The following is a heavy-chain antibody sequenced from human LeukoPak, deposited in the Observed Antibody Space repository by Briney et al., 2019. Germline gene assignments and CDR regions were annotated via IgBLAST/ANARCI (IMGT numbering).Heavy chain of an antibody. Sequence: SETLSLTCAVYGGSFSGYYWSWIRQPPGKGLGWIGEINHSGSTNYNPSLKSRVTISVDTSKNPFSLKLSSVTAADTAVYYCARGYGSGSRYNWFDPWGQGTLVTVSS. CDR3: ARGYGSGSRYNWFDP. CDR1: GGSFSGYY. V-gene: IGHV4-34*01. CDR2: INHSGST. J-gene: IGHJ5*02. D-gene: IGHD3-10*01.